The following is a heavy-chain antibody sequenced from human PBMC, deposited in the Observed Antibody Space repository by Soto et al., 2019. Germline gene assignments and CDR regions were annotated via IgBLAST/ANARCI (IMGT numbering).Heavy chain of an antibody. V-gene: IGHV1-3*05. CDR3: ARVSGYYLPVY. CDR1: GYTFTNYA. CDR2: INAGNGNT. D-gene: IGHD5-12*01. Sequence: QVQLVQSGAEEKKPGASVKVSCKASGYTFTNYAMHWVRQAPGQRLEWMGWINAGNGNTKYSQKFQGRVTITRDTSASTAYMELSSLRSEDTAVYYWARVSGYYLPVYWGQGTLVTVSS. J-gene: IGHJ4*02.